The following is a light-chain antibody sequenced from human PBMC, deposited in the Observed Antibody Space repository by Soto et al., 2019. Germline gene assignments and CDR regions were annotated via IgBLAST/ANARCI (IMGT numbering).Light chain of an antibody. CDR2: DAS. CDR3: QQYKVYPYT. Sequence: IQLTQSPSSLSASVGDRVTITCRASQGISSYLGWYQQKPGKAPNLLIYDASTLHSGVPSRFSGGGSGTDFTLTISSLQPEDFATFYCQQYKVYPYTFGQGTRLDI. J-gene: IGKJ2*01. CDR1: QGISSY. V-gene: IGKV1-9*01.